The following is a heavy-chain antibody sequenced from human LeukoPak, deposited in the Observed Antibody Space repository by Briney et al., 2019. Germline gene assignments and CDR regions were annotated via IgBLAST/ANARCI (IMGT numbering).Heavy chain of an antibody. Sequence: GASVKVSCKASGYTFTSYDINWVRQATGQGLEWMGWMNPNSGNTGYAQKFQGRVTMTRNTSISTAYMELSSPRSEDTAVYYCARDGPIVVVPAASNFDYWGQGTLVTVSS. D-gene: IGHD2-2*01. CDR3: ARDGPIVVVPAASNFDY. CDR2: MNPNSGNT. V-gene: IGHV1-8*01. J-gene: IGHJ4*02. CDR1: GYTFTSYD.